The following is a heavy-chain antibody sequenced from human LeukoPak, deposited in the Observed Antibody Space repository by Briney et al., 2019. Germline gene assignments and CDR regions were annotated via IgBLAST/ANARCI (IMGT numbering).Heavy chain of an antibody. J-gene: IGHJ4*02. CDR1: GDSITSGTYY. D-gene: IGHD5-18*01. CDR3: ARGGMDTAMETPDY. V-gene: IGHV4-61*02. Sequence: SETLSLTCTVSGDSITSGTYYWTWIRQPAGKGLEWIGRIYTSGSTNYKPSLKSRVTISVDTSKNQFSLKLSSVTAADTAVYYCARGGMDTAMETPDYWGQGTLVTVSS. CDR2: IYTSGST.